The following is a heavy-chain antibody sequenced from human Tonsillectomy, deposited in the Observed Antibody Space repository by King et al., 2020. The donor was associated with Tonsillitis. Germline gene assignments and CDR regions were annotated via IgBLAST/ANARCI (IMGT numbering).Heavy chain of an antibody. CDR1: DYFISTGYY. CDR2: IYHSGST. V-gene: IGHV4-38-2*02. CDR3: SRLEYANLGDYVAMNFDY. D-gene: IGHD4-17*01. J-gene: IGHJ4*01. Sequence: VQLQESGPGLVKPSETLFLTCTVSDYFISTGYYWGWIRQPPGEGLEWLGSIYHSGSTYYNPSLKSRVTIAVDTSKNQLSLRLTSVTAADTVVYYWSRLEYANLGDYVAMNFDYWGHGTLVTVSS.